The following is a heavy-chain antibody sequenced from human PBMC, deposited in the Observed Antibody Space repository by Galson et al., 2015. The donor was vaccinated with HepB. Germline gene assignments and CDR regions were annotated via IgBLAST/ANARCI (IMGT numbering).Heavy chain of an antibody. Sequence: VKVSCKVSGYTFTDYYMHWVQQAPGKGLEWMGLVDPEDGETIYAEKFQGRVTITADTSTDTAYMELSSLRSEDTAVYYCATDRALYGDYEGGYWGQGTLVTVSS. CDR3: ATDRALYGDYEGGY. J-gene: IGHJ4*02. CDR2: VDPEDGET. D-gene: IGHD5-12*01. V-gene: IGHV1-69-2*01. CDR1: GYTFTDYY.